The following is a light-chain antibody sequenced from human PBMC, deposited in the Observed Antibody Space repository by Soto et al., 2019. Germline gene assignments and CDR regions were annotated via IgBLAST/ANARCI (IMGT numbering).Light chain of an antibody. J-gene: IGLJ2*01. CDR3: ETWDDSLNAGV. CDR2: DSD. Sequence: QSVLTQPPSVSAAPGQNVTISCSGSSSNIANNYVSWYKQLPGTAPKLLIYDSDKRPSGIPDRFSVSKSGTSATLGITGLQTGHEADYYCETWDDSLNAGVFGGGTKLTVL. V-gene: IGLV1-51*01. CDR1: SSNIANNY.